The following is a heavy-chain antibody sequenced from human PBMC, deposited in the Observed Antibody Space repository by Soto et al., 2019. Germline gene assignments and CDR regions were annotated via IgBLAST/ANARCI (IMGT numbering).Heavy chain of an antibody. CDR1: GFTFSSYA. V-gene: IGHV3-74*01. CDR3: ARDEAAQYYFDY. CDR2: ISSDGSST. J-gene: IGHJ4*02. Sequence: GGSLRLSCAASGFTFSSYAMHWLRQAPGKGLVWVSRISSDGSSTSYADSVKGRFTISRDNAKNTLYLQMNSLRAEDTAVYYCARDEAAQYYFDYWGQGTLVTVSS. D-gene: IGHD6-13*01.